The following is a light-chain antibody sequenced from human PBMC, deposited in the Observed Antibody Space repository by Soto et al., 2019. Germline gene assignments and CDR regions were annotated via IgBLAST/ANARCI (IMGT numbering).Light chain of an antibody. CDR1: SSDVGAYNY. CDR3: CSYAGSYTYV. V-gene: IGLV2-11*02. J-gene: IGLJ1*01. CDR2: DVN. Sequence: QSALTQPRSLSGSPGKSVTISCTGTSSDVGAYNYVSWYQQHPGKSPKLMIFDVNKRPSGVPDRFSGSKSGNTSSLTISGLQAEYEADYYCCSYAGSYTYVFGTGTKLTVL.